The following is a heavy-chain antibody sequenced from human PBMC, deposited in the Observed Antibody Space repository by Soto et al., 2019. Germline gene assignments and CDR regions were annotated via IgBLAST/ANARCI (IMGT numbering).Heavy chain of an antibody. V-gene: IGHV3-48*01. D-gene: IGHD5-12*01. CDR2: ITSSSSTI. CDR1: VFTFIGYS. J-gene: IGHJ6*02. CDR3: VRRSASGSAGMDV. Sequence: GWSLRLSCASSVFTFIGYSMNWVRQAPGKGLKWVSYITSSSSTIYYADPVKGRFTISRDNAKSLLYLQMNSLRAEDTAVYYCVRRSASGSAGMDVWGQGTTVTVSS.